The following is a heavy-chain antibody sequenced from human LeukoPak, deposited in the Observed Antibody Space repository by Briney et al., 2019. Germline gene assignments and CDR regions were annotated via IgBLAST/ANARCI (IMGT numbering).Heavy chain of an antibody. D-gene: IGHD6-13*01. CDR2: IYYNGNT. CDR1: GDSADSISSSRFY. J-gene: IGHJ4*02. Sequence: SETLSLTCTVSGDSADSISSSRFYWGWIRQPPGMGLEWIGAIYYNGNTFYNTSLKSRVAISIDSSKRQFSLKLISVTAADTSVYYCARRHASSWAHFDFWGQGALVTVSS. V-gene: IGHV4-39*01. CDR3: ARRHASSWAHFDF.